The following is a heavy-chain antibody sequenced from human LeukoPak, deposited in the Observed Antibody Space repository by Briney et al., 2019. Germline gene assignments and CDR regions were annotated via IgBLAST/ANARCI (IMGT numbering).Heavy chain of an antibody. D-gene: IGHD2/OR15-2a*01. CDR3: ARGPTRANSSDY. J-gene: IGHJ4*02. Sequence: GGSLRLSCAASGFIFSSYTMNWVRQAPGKGLEWVSSISSSSNYIYYADSLKGRFTISRDNARNSLYLQMNSLRAEDTAVYYCARGPTRANSSDYWGQGTLLTVSS. V-gene: IGHV3-21*01. CDR1: GFIFSSYT. CDR2: ISSSSNYI.